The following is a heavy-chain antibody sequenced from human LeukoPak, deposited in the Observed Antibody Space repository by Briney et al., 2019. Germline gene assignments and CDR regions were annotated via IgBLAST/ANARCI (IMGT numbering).Heavy chain of an antibody. Sequence: PSETLSLTCTVSGGSISSYYWSWIRQPPGKGLEWMGYIYYSGSTNYNPSLKSRVTISVDTSKNQFSLKLSSVTAADTAVYYCARVGDSSSWTPNYYYGMDVWGQGTTVTVSS. J-gene: IGHJ6*02. D-gene: IGHD6-13*01. V-gene: IGHV4-59*01. CDR1: GGSISSYY. CDR2: IYYSGST. CDR3: ARVGDSSSWTPNYYYGMDV.